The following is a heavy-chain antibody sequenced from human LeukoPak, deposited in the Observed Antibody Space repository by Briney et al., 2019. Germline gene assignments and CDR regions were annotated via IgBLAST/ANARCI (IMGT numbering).Heavy chain of an antibody. V-gene: IGHV3-53*01. J-gene: IGHJ4*02. CDR1: GFTVSSNY. CDR2: IYSGGST. D-gene: IGHD6-19*01. Sequence: GGSLRLSCAASGFTVSSNYMSWVRQAPGKGLEWVSVIYSGGSTYYADSVKGRFTISRDNSKNTLYLQMNSLRAEDTAVYYCARYGEAGRGLPIDYWGQGTLVTVSS. CDR3: ARYGEAGRGLPIDY.